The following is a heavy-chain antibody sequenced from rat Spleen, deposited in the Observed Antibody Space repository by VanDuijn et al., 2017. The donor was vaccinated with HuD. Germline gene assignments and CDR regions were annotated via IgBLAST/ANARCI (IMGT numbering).Heavy chain of an antibody. J-gene: IGHJ3*01. Sequence: EVQLVESGGGLVQPGRSLKLSCVASEFTFSNFDMAWVRQAPKKGLEWVATISTSGTRTYFLDSVKGRFTISRDNAKTSLYLQMDSLRSEDTATYYCARGKAYYYRRAIWEYFAYWGQGTLVTVSS. CDR2: ISTSGTRT. D-gene: IGHD1-2*01. CDR1: EFTFSNFD. V-gene: IGHV5-25*01. CDR3: ARGKAYYYRRAIWEYFAY.